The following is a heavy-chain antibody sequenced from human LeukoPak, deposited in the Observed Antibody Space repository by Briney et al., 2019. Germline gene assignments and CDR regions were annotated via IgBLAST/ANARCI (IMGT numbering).Heavy chain of an antibody. J-gene: IGHJ4*02. CDR2: IYYSGGT. D-gene: IGHD6-19*01. CDR1: GGSISSYY. CDR3: ASLPVAGTPFDY. V-gene: IGHV4-59*01. Sequence: SETLSLTCTVSGGSISSYYWSWIRQPPGKGLEWIGYIYYSGGTNYNPSLKSRVTISVDTSKNQFSLKLSSVTAADTAVYYCASLPVAGTPFDYWGQGTLVTVSS.